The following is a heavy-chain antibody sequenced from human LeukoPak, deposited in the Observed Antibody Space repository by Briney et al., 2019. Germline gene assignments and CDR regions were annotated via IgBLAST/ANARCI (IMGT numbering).Heavy chain of an antibody. J-gene: IGHJ4*02. CDR3: AKGTIYGDYFDY. CDR2: IKEDGSEK. Sequence: GGSLRLSCAASGFSFSRYWMTWVRQAPGKGLEWVANIKEDGSEKYYVDSVKGRFTISRDNSKNTLYLQMNSLRAEDAAIYYCAKGTIYGDYFDYWGQGTLVTVSS. D-gene: IGHD3-3*01. CDR1: GFSFSRYW. V-gene: IGHV3-7*03.